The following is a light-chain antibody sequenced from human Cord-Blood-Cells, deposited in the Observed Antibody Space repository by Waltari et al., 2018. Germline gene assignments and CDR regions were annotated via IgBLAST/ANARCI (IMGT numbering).Light chain of an antibody. CDR3: QQYYSTPPT. V-gene: IGKV4-1*01. Sequence: DIVMTQSPDSLAVSLGERATINCKSSQSVLYSSNNKNYLAWYQQKPGQPPKLLIYWASTRESGVPDRFSGSGSGTDFTLTISSLQAEDVAVYYCQQYYSTPPTFGGGTRWRSN. CDR1: QSVLYSSNNKNY. J-gene: IGKJ4*01. CDR2: WAS.